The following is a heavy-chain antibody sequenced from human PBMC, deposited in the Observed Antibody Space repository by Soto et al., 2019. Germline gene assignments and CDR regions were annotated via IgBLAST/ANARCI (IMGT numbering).Heavy chain of an antibody. CDR2: ISCCGGSA. CDR3: AVGADGTYFFGIDAFDI. V-gene: IGHV3-23*01. CDR1: GFNFKKFA. Sequence: PGGSLRLSCVASGFNFKKFAMAWVRQAAGEWLECVSGISCCGGSASYSDSVKGRFIIARDDSKNTVSLQTNSLRAEDTAVYYSAVGADGTYFFGIDAFDIWGQGTTVTVSS. D-gene: IGHD1-26*01. J-gene: IGHJ3*02.